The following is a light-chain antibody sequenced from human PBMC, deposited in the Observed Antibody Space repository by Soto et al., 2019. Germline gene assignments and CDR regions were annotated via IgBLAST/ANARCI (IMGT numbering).Light chain of an antibody. J-gene: IGKJ1*01. CDR3: QQYHSYSWT. CDR2: DAS. CDR1: QSVSNW. Sequence: DIQMTQSPSTLSASVGDRVTITCRASQSVSNWLAWYQQKPGKAPELLIYDASSLESGVPSRFSGSGSGTEFTLTISGLQPDDFATYFCQQYHSYSWTFGQGPKVEIK. V-gene: IGKV1-5*01.